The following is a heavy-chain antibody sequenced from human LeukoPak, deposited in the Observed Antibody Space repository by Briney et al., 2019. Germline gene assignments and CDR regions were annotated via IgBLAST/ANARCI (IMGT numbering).Heavy chain of an antibody. Sequence: GGSLRLSCAASGFTFSNYEMNWVRQAPGKGLEWVSYISSSSSTIYYADSVKGRFTISRDNAKNSLYLQMNSLRAADTAVYYCARVGYFYASGSDYWGQGTLVTVSS. CDR2: ISSSSSTI. J-gene: IGHJ4*02. V-gene: IGHV3-48*03. D-gene: IGHD3-10*01. CDR3: ARVGYFYASGSDY. CDR1: GFTFSNYE.